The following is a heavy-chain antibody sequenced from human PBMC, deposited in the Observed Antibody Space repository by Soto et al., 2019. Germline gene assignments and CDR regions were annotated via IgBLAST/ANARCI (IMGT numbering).Heavy chain of an antibody. J-gene: IGHJ4*02. CDR3: ARGGPYYGDYGDYFDY. CDR1: GFTFSSYS. D-gene: IGHD4-17*01. Sequence: PGGSLRLSCAASGFTFSSYSMNWVRQAPGKGLEWVSSISSSSSYMYYADSVKGRFTISRDNAKNSLYLQMNSLRAEDTAVYYCARGGPYYGDYGDYFDYWGQGTLVTVSS. CDR2: ISSSSSYM. V-gene: IGHV3-21*01.